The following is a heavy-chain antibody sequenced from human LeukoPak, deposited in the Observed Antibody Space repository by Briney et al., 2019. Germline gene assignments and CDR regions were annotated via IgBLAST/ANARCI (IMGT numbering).Heavy chain of an antibody. Sequence: GGSLRLSCAVSGFTFSRHWMSWVRQAPGKGLEWLANIKQDGSEKYYVDSVEGRFTISRDNSKNTLYLQMNSLRAEDTAVYYCAKSYDILTGSDYWGQGTLVTVSS. CDR1: GFTFSRHW. J-gene: IGHJ4*02. V-gene: IGHV3-7*01. D-gene: IGHD3-9*01. CDR3: AKSYDILTGSDY. CDR2: IKQDGSEK.